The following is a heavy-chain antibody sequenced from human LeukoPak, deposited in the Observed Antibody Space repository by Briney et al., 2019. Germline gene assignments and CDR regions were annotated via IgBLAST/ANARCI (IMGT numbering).Heavy chain of an antibody. D-gene: IGHD3-3*01. CDR1: GYTFNGYY. CDR2: INPNSGGT. CDR3: ARDHVRGQGRYYDFWSGYYVSTHFDY. V-gene: IGHV1-2*02. J-gene: IGHJ4*02. Sequence: ASVKVSCKASGYTFNGYYKHWVRQAPGQGLEWMGWINPNSGGTNYAQKFQGRVTMTRDTSISTAYMELSRLRSDDTAVYYCARDHVRGQGRYYDFWSGYYVSTHFDYWGQGTLVTVSP.